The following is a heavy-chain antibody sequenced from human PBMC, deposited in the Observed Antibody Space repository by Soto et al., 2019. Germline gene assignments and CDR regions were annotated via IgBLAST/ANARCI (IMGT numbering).Heavy chain of an antibody. CDR1: GVPFSSYG. D-gene: IGHD1-1*01. CDR3: ATGRVSGKDSKWDY. CDR2: ISYDGRKK. Sequence: PGGSLRLSCAASGVPFSSYGMNWVRQAPGKGLEWVAVISYDGRKKYYADSAKGRFTISRDNSKNTLYLEMNSLRPEDTAVYYCATGRVSGKDSKWDYWGQGPLVTVSS. V-gene: IGHV3-30*03. J-gene: IGHJ4*02.